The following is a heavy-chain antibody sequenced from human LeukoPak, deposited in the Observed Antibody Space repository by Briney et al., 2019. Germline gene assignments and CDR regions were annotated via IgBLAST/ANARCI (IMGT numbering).Heavy chain of an antibody. CDR1: GGTFSIYV. Sequence: GASVKVSCKASGGTFSIYVISWVRQAPGQGLEWMGWINPNSGGTNYAQKFQGWVTMTRDTSISTAYMELSRLRSDDTAVYYCARGFLDLTFDYWGQGTLVTVSS. V-gene: IGHV1-2*04. CDR3: ARGFLDLTFDY. D-gene: IGHD3/OR15-3a*01. CDR2: INPNSGGT. J-gene: IGHJ4*02.